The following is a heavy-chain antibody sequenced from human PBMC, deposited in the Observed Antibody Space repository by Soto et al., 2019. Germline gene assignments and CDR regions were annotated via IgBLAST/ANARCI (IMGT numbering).Heavy chain of an antibody. CDR3: TRGQRSNSTGKGAF. J-gene: IGHJ4*02. D-gene: IGHD1-1*01. Sequence: PGGSLRLSCAASGFTFCMYWMHWVRQVPGKGPEWVSRINDDGISTNYADSVKGRFTISRDNAKNTLYLQMNALRVEDTAVYYCTRGQRSNSTGKGAFWGQGTLVTVSS. CDR1: GFTFCMYW. CDR2: INDDGIST. V-gene: IGHV3-74*01.